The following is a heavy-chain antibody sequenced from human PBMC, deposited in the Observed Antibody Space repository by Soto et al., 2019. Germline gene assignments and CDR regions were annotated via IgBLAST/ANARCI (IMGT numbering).Heavy chain of an antibody. CDR3: TRASSLDFDF. CDR1: GFTFGDYA. D-gene: IGHD3-16*01. J-gene: IGHJ4*02. CDR2: IRRNAYGGTT. Sequence: GGSLRLSCTTSGFTFGDYALSWVRRAPGKGLEWVGFIRRNAYGGTTDYAASVKGRFNISRDDSKSIAYLQMNSLRTEDTALYYCTRASSLDFDFWGQGTLVTVSS. V-gene: IGHV3-49*04.